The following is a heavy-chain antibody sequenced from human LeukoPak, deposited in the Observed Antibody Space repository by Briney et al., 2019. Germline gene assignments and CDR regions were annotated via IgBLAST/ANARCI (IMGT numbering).Heavy chain of an antibody. CDR2: INHSGST. CDR1: CGSFSGYY. J-gene: IGHJ4*02. V-gene: IGHV4-34*01. D-gene: IGHD3-22*01. Sequence: SETLSLTCAVYCGSFSGYYWSWIRQPPGKGLEWIGEINHSGSTNYNPSLKSRVTISVDTSKNQFSLKLSSVTAADTAVYYCARGLYYYDSSGYYGYWGQGTLVTVSS. CDR3: ARGLYYYDSSGYYGY.